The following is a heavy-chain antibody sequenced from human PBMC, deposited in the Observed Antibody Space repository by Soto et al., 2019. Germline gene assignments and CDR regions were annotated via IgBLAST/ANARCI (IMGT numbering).Heavy chain of an antibody. CDR1: GGSISSGGYY. CDR3: AIGMSFYNSSGYFDAVAI. D-gene: IGHD3-22*01. J-gene: IGHJ3*02. CDR2: IYYSGST. V-gene: IGHV4-31*03. Sequence: QVQLQESGPGLVKPSQTLSLTCTVSGGSISSGGYYWSWIRQHPGKGLEWIGHIYYSGSTYYNPSPKSRVTIAVDMSKNQFSLKLNSVHAADTAVYYCAIGMSFYNSSGYFDAVAIWGQGTIVTVSS.